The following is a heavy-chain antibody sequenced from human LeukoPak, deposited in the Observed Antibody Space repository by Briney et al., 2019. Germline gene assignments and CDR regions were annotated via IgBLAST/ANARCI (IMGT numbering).Heavy chain of an antibody. CDR3: ARGYDILTGYLSYFDY. Sequence: PSQTLSLTCTVSGGSISSGSYYWSWIRQPAGKGLEWIGRIYTSGSTNYNPSLKSRVTISVDTSKNQFSLKLSSVTAADTAVYYCARGYDILTGYLSYFDYWGQGTLVTVSS. CDR1: GGSISSGSYY. D-gene: IGHD3-9*01. J-gene: IGHJ4*02. V-gene: IGHV4-61*02. CDR2: IYTSGST.